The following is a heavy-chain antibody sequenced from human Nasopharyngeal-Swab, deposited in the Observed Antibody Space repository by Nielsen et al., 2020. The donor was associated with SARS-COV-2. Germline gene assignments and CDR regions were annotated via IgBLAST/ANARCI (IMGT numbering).Heavy chain of an antibody. D-gene: IGHD2-21*01. CDR3: ARAGDIRYYYYGMDV. V-gene: IGHV4-34*01. J-gene: IGHJ6*02. CDR2: INHSGST. Sequence: WRRQCPGKGLEWIGEINHSGSTNYNPSLKSRVTISVDTSKNQFSLKLSSVTAADTAVYYCARAGDIRYYYYGMDVWGQGTTVTVSS.